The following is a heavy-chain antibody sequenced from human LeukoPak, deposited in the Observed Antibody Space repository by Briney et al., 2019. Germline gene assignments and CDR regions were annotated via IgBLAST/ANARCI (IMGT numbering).Heavy chain of an antibody. CDR1: GFTFSNYR. D-gene: IGHD3-10*01. V-gene: IGHV3-74*01. CDR2: INSDGSST. CDR3: ARGGSGSNYPFDD. J-gene: IGHJ4*02. Sequence: QPGGSLRLSCAASGFTFSNYRMHWVRQAPGKGVVWVSRINSDGSSTNYADSVKGRLTISRDNAKNSLYLQMNSLRDEDTAAYYCARGGSGSNYPFDDWGQGTLVTVSS.